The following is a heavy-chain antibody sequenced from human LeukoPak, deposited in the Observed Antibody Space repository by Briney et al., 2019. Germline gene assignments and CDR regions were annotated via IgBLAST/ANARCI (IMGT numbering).Heavy chain of an antibody. D-gene: IGHD6-19*01. J-gene: IGHJ4*02. V-gene: IGHV3-7*01. CDR3: ARDPSTASAWFYFDL. CDR1: GFTFGSNW. Sequence: PGGSLRLSCAASGFTFGSNWMSWVRQAPGKGLEWVAHINQDGSVRYYVDSVKGRFTISRDNTKSSLYLQMNNLRVDDTAIYYCARDPSTASAWFYFDLWGQGTLVTVSS. CDR2: INQDGSVR.